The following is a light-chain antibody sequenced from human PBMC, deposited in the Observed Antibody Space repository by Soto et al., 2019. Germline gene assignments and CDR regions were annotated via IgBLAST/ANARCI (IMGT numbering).Light chain of an antibody. CDR3: QQSYSSVMYT. CDR1: QSISNN. CDR2: AAS. J-gene: IGKJ2*01. V-gene: IGKV1-39*01. Sequence: DIQMTQSPSSLSASVGDRVTVTCRASQSISNNLNWYQQKPGKAPKLLIYAASSLQSGVPSRFSGSGSGTDFTITISSLQPEDFATYYCQQSYSSVMYTFGQGTKLESK.